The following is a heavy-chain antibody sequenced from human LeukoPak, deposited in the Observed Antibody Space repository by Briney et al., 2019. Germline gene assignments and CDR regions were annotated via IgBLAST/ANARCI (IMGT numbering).Heavy chain of an antibody. CDR2: MNPNSGNT. D-gene: IGHD3-22*01. CDR1: GYTFTSYD. Sequence: ASVKVSCKASGYTFTSYDINWVRQATGQGLEWMGWMNPNSGNTGYAQKFQGRVTITRNTSISTAYMELSSVTAADTAVYYCAREEGGYYDRSGNWFDAWGQGTLVTVSS. CDR3: AREEGGYYDRSGNWFDA. J-gene: IGHJ5*02. V-gene: IGHV1-8*03.